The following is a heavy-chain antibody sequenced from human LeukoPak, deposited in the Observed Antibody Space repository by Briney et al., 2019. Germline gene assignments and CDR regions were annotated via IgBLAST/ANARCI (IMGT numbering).Heavy chain of an antibody. CDR1: GVSISSSEW. CDR2: IHRDGRT. J-gene: IGHJ4*02. CDR3: GKTDIYFNPIDF. V-gene: IGHV4-4*02. Sequence: SETLSLTCAVSGVSISSSEWWIWVRQPPGQGLEWIGEIHRDGRTRYDPSLQTRVTMSIDYSKNQISLEVTSVTAADTAIYYCGKTDIYFNPIDFWGPGSLVTVSS. D-gene: IGHD3-9*01.